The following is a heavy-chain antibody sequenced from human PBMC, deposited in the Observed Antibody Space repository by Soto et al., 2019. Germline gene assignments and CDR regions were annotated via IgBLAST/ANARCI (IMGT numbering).Heavy chain of an antibody. V-gene: IGHV3-30*18. CDR1: GFIFSNYG. D-gene: IGHD2-8*01. CDR3: AKRGGVVGVSEHPFFEY. Sequence: QVQLVESGGGVVQPGKSLRLYCAASGFIFSNYGMHWVRQAPGNGLERVALISFDGKNRNYAGSVKGRFTIYRDNPKNTLYLEMNSLRPEDTAFYYCAKRGGVVGVSEHPFFEYWGQGTLVTVSS. J-gene: IGHJ4*02. CDR2: ISFDGKNR.